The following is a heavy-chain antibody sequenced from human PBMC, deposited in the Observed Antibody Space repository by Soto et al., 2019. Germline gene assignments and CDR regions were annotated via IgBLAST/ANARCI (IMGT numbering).Heavy chain of an antibody. Sequence: QEQLVQSGAEVKKQGASVKVSCKASGYTFTSYDSNWVRQATGQGSGWMGWMNTNSGNTDYAQKFQGIVTMTRNTSISTDYMELSSLRSEDPAVYYCSGGLGLDPPFYYMDVWGKGSTVTV. D-gene: IGHD7-27*01. CDR3: SGGLGLDPPFYYMDV. J-gene: IGHJ6*03. CDR1: GYTFTSYD. V-gene: IGHV1-8*01. CDR2: MNTNSGNT.